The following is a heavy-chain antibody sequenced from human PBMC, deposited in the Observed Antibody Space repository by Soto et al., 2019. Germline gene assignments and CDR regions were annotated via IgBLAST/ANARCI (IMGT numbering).Heavy chain of an antibody. CDR2: IIPIFGTA. Sequence: ASVKVSCKASGGTFSSYAISWVRQAPGQGLEWMGGIIPIFGTANYAQKFQGRVTITADESTSTAYMELSSLRSEDTAVYYCARVLAEAMVTASHYYYAMDIWGQGTTVTVSS. CDR1: GGTFSSYA. V-gene: IGHV1-69*13. D-gene: IGHD5-18*01. J-gene: IGHJ6*02. CDR3: ARVLAEAMVTASHYYYAMDI.